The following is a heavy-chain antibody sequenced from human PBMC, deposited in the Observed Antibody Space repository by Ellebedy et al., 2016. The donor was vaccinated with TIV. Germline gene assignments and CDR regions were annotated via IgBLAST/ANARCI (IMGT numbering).Heavy chain of an antibody. Sequence: GESLKISXAASVFTFSRHDMHWVRQATGKGLEWVSAIGTAGDTYYPGSVKGRFTISRENAKNSLYLQMNSLRAEDTAVYYCAKDKTGWGSLDFWGQGTLVTVSP. CDR1: VFTFSRHD. CDR2: IGTAGDT. J-gene: IGHJ3*01. CDR3: AKDKTGWGSLDF. D-gene: IGHD1-26*01. V-gene: IGHV3-13*01.